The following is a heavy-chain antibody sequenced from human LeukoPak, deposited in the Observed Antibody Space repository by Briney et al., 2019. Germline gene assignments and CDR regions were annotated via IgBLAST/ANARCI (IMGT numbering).Heavy chain of an antibody. Sequence: GSLRLSCAASGFTFSSYGMHWVRQAPGKGLEWVAVISYDESNKYYADSVKGRFTISRDNSKNTLYLQMNSLRAEDTAVYYCAKMDYYGSGSSNWGQGTLVTVSS. CDR1: GFTFSSYG. CDR2: ISYDESNK. D-gene: IGHD3-10*01. CDR3: AKMDYYGSGSSN. V-gene: IGHV3-30*18. J-gene: IGHJ4*02.